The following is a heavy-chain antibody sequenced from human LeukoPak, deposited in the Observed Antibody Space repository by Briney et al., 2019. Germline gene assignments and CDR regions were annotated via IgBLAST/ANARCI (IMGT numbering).Heavy chain of an antibody. Sequence: PSQTLSLTCTVSGGSISSGSYYWSWIRQPAGKGLEWIGRIYTSGSTNYNPSLKSRVTISYTSKNQFSLKLNSVTAADTAVYYCARVSWFPGTSYYYMDVWGKGTTVTVSS. D-gene: IGHD1-1*01. V-gene: IGHV4-61*02. CDR1: GGSISSGSYY. J-gene: IGHJ6*03. CDR2: IYTSGST. CDR3: ARVSWFPGTSYYYMDV.